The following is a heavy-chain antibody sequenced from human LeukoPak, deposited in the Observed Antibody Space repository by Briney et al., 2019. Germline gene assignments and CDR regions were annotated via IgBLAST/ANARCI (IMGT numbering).Heavy chain of an antibody. J-gene: IGHJ4*02. V-gene: IGHV3-23*01. CDR2: IGGSGGST. CDR1: GFTFSSYA. CDR3: AKYYDYGGSYYFDY. Sequence: GGSLRLSCAASGFTFSSYAMSWVRQAPGKGLEWVSAIGGSGGSTYYADSVKGRFTISRDNSKNTLYLQMNSLRAEDTAVYYCAKYYDYGGSYYFDYWGQGTLVTVSS. D-gene: IGHD4-23*01.